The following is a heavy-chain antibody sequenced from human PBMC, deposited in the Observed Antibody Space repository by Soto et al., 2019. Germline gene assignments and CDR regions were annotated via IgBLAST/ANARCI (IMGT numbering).Heavy chain of an antibody. CDR3: AKDLVAAAGYYYYGMDV. Sequence: GGSLRLSCAASGFTFDDYAMHWVRQAPGKGLEWVSGISWNSGSIGYADSVKGRFTISRDNAKNSLYLQMNSLRAEDTALYYCAKDLVAAAGYYYYGMDVWGQGTTVTVSS. D-gene: IGHD6-13*01. CDR1: GFTFDDYA. J-gene: IGHJ6*02. V-gene: IGHV3-9*01. CDR2: ISWNSGSI.